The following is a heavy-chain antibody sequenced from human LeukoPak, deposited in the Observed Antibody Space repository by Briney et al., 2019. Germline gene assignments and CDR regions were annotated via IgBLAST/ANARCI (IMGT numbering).Heavy chain of an antibody. Sequence: GGSLRLSCAASGFTFSTYWMTWVRQAPGKGLEWVANIKQDGREKNFVDSVKGRFTISRDNDKNSLYLQMSSLRADDTAVYYCARGDYNNRINPPRYLDYWGQGTLVTVSS. D-gene: IGHD4-11*01. CDR2: IKQDGREK. J-gene: IGHJ4*02. CDR3: ARGDYNNRINPPRYLDY. V-gene: IGHV3-7*05. CDR1: GFTFSTYW.